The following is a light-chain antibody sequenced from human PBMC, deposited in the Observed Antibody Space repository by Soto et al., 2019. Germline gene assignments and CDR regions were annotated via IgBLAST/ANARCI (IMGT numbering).Light chain of an antibody. V-gene: IGKV3-20*01. CDR2: GAS. Sequence: EIVLTQSPGTLSLSPGERATLSCRASQSISSTYLAWYQHKPGQAPRLLISGASSRATGIPDRFTGSGSGTDFTLTISRLEPEDFAVYYCQQFGSSPPWTFGQGTKVEIK. CDR1: QSISSTY. J-gene: IGKJ1*01. CDR3: QQFGSSPPWT.